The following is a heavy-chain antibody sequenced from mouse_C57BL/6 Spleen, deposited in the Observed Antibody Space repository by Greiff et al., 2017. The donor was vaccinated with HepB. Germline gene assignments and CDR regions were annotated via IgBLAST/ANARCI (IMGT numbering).Heavy chain of an antibody. V-gene: IGHV1-52*01. J-gene: IGHJ3*01. CDR3: ARPDLHDYGGFAY. CDR2: IDPSDSET. CDR1: GYTFTSYW. D-gene: IGHD2-4*01. Sequence: QVHVKQSGAELVRPGSSVKLSCKASGYTFTSYWMHWVKQRPIQGLEWIGNIDPSDSETHYNQKFKDKATLTVDKSSSTAYMQLSSLTSEDSAVYYCARPDLHDYGGFAYWGQGTLVTVSA.